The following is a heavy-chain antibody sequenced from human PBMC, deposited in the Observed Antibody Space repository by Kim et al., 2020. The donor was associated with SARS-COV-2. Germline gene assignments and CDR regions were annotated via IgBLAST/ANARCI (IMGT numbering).Heavy chain of an antibody. CDR2: ISDNTRSI. J-gene: IGHJ5*02. Sequence: GGSLRLSCAASGFTFSSYNMNWVRQAPGKGLEWISSISDNTRSIYYAGSVKGRFTISRDNAKNSLYLQMNSLRAEDTALYYCAREGEEQEFDPWGQGTLVTVSS. CDR3: AREGEEQEFDP. V-gene: IGHV3-21*01. CDR1: GFTFSSYN. D-gene: IGHD3-10*01.